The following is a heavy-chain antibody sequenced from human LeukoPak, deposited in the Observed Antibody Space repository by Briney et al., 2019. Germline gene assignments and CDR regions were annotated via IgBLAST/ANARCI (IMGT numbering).Heavy chain of an antibody. CDR3: ARALYRYFDY. J-gene: IGHJ4*02. V-gene: IGHV3-21*01. Sequence: GGSLRLSCAASGFTFSSYSMNWVRQAPGKGLEWVSSISSTSSYIYYAESVKGRFTISRDNAKNSLYLQMNSLRAEDTAVYYCARALYRYFDYWGQGTLVTVSS. CDR2: ISSTSSYI. CDR1: GFTFSSYS. D-gene: IGHD2-2*02.